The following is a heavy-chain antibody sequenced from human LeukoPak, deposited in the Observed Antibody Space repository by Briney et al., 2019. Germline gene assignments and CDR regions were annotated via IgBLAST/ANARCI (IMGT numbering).Heavy chain of an antibody. J-gene: IGHJ3*02. Sequence: GGSLRLSCAASGFTFSSYSMNWVRQAPGKGLEWVSAISGSGGSTYYADSVKGRFTISRDNSKNTLYLQMNSLRAEDTAVYYCAKAVYGGDAFDIWGQGTMVTVSS. CDR3: AKAVYGGDAFDI. CDR2: ISGSGGST. D-gene: IGHD2-8*01. CDR1: GFTFSSYS. V-gene: IGHV3-23*01.